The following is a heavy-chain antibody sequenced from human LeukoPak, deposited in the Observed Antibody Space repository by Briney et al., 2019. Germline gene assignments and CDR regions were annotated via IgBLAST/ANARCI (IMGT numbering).Heavy chain of an antibody. CDR1: GGSINSYY. Sequence: SETLSLTCTVSGGSINSYYWSWIRQPPEKGLEWIGYIYYSGSTNYNPSLKSRVPMSRDMSKNQFSLKLSSVAAADTAIYYCARHIGEVVVISDLAFDIWGQGTMVTVSS. D-gene: IGHD3-22*01. V-gene: IGHV4-59*08. J-gene: IGHJ3*02. CDR3: ARHIGEVVVISDLAFDI. CDR2: IYYSGST.